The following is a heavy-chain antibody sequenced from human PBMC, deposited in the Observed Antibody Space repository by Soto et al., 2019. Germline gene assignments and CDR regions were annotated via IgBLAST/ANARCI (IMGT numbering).Heavy chain of an antibody. V-gene: IGHV4-30-4*01. Sequence: TLSLTCTVSGDSISSGCYYWRWIRQPPGKDREGIGYIYYSGSTYYNPSLKSRVTISVDTSKTQFSLKLSSVTAADTAVYYCARGIPPQFMNWFDPWGQGTLVTVSS. J-gene: IGHJ5*02. D-gene: IGHD4-4*01. CDR2: IYYSGST. CDR1: GDSISSGCYY. CDR3: ARGIPPQFMNWFDP.